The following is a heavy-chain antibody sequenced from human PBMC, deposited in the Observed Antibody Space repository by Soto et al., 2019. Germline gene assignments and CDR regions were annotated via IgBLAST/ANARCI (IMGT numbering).Heavy chain of an antibody. CDR3: ARGVGYYYFDY. CDR2: INHSGST. Sequence: QVQLQQWGAGLLKPSETLSLTCAVYGGSFSGYYWSWTRQPPGKGLEWIGEINHSGSTNYNPSLKSRVTISVDTSKNQFSMKLSSVTAADTAVYYCARGVGYYYFDYWGQGTLVTVSS. D-gene: IGHD5-12*01. CDR1: GGSFSGYY. V-gene: IGHV4-34*01. J-gene: IGHJ4*02.